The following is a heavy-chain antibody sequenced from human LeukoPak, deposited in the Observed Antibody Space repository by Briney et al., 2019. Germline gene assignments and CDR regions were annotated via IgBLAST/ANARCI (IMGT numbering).Heavy chain of an antibody. V-gene: IGHV1-2*02. CDR2: INPNSGGT. J-gene: IGHJ4*02. CDR3: ARARWLQLLSLDY. CDR1: GYTFNGYY. D-gene: IGHD5-24*01. Sequence: ASVKVSCKASGYTFNGYYKHWVRQAPGQGLEWMGWINPNSGGTNYAQKFQGRVTMTRDTSISTAYMELSRLRSGDTAVYYCARARWLQLLSLDYWGQGTLVTVSS.